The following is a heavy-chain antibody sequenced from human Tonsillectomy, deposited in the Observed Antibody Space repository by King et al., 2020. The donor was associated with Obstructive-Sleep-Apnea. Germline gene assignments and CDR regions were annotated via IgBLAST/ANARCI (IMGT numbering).Heavy chain of an antibody. CDR1: RFTFSNYK. D-gene: IGHD3-22*01. Sequence: QLVQSGGGVVQPGRSLRLSCAASRFTFSNYKMHWVRQAPGKGLEWVAVISYDGSNKYFADSVKGRFTISRDNSKSTLFLQMNSLRAEDTAVYYCAREWLWEDDSRGLDAFDIWGQGTMVTVSS. CDR2: ISYDGSNK. J-gene: IGHJ3*02. CDR3: AREWLWEDDSRGLDAFDI. V-gene: IGHV3-30*04.